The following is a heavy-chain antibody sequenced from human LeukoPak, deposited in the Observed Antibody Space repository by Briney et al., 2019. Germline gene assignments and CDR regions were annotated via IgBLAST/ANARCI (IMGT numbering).Heavy chain of an antibody. CDR1: GFTFDDYA. V-gene: IGHV3-9*01. J-gene: IGHJ4*02. D-gene: IGHD2-2*01. CDR2: ISWNSGSI. Sequence: GRSLRLSCAASGFTFDDYAMHWVRQAPGKGLEWVSGISWNSGSIGYADSVKGRFTISRDNAKNSLYLQMNSLRAEDTALYYCAKGGSGIVVVPAAQGSGYFDYWGQGTLVTVSS. CDR3: AKGGSGIVVVPAAQGSGYFDY.